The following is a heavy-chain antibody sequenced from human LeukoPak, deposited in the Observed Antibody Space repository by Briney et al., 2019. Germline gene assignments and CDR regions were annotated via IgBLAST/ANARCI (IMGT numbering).Heavy chain of an antibody. D-gene: IGHD6-6*01. CDR3: ARDRLASIAARPAEVGDY. CDR2: IKQDGSEK. V-gene: IGHV3-7*01. Sequence: PGGSLRLSCAASGFTFSSYWMSWVRQAPGKGLEWVANIKQDGSEKYYVDSVKGRFTISRDNAKNSLYLQMNSLRAEDTAVYYCARDRLASIAARPAEVGDYWGQGTLVTVSS. CDR1: GFTFSSYW. J-gene: IGHJ4*02.